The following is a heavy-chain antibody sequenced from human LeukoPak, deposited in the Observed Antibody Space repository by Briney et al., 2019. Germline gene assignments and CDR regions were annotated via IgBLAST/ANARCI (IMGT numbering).Heavy chain of an antibody. CDR3: ARKVPNDSSGYYYRGQFDP. J-gene: IGHJ5*02. D-gene: IGHD3-22*01. CDR1: GGTFSSYA. V-gene: IGHV1-69*06. CDR2: IIPIFGTA. Sequence: ASVKVSCRASGGTFSSYAISWVRQAPGQGLEWMGGIIPIFGTANYAQKFQGRVTIAADKSTSTAYMELSSLRSEDTAVYYCARKVPNDSSGYYYRGQFDPWGQGTLVTVSS.